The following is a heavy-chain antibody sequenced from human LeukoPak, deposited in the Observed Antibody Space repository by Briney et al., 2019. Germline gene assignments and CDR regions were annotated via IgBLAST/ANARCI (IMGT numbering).Heavy chain of an antibody. D-gene: IGHD3-16*01. CDR3: ARDTPLVRLGELPPNYYYYYGMDV. CDR2: INPSGGST. CDR1: GYTFTSYY. J-gene: IGHJ6*02. Sequence: ASVKVSCKASGYTFTSYYMHWVRQAPGQGLEWMGIINPSGGSTSYAQKFQGRVTMTRDTSTSTVYMELSSLRSEDTAVYYCARDTPLVRLGELPPNYYYYYGMDVWGQGTTVTVSS. V-gene: IGHV1-46*01.